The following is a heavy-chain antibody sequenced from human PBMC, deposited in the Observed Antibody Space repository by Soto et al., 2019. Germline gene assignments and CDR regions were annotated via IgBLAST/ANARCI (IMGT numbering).Heavy chain of an antibody. CDR3: ARGADYDISGIRLNWFDP. D-gene: IGHD3-22*01. CDR1: GFTFSSYS. CDR2: ISSSSSTI. Sequence: EVQLVESGGGLVQPGGSLRLSCAASGFTFSSYSMNWVRQAPGKGLEWVSYISSSSSTIYYADSVQGRFTISRDNAKNSLYLQMNSLRYEDTAVYYCARGADYDISGIRLNWFDPWGQGTLVTVSA. J-gene: IGHJ5*02. V-gene: IGHV3-48*02.